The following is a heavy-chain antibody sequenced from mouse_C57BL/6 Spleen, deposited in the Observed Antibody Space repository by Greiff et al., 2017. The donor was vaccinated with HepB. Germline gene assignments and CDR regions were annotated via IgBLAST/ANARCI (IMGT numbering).Heavy chain of an antibody. CDR1: GYAFTNYL. D-gene: IGHD1-1*01. CDR2: INPGSGGT. CDR3: ARRGITTVVEAMDY. J-gene: IGHJ4*01. Sequence: QVQLQQSGAELVRPGTSVKVSCKASGYAFTNYLIEWVKQRPGQGLEWIGVINPGSGGTNYNEKFKGKATLTADKSSSTAYMQLSSLTSEDSAVYFCARRGITTVVEAMDYWGQRTSVTVSS. V-gene: IGHV1-54*01.